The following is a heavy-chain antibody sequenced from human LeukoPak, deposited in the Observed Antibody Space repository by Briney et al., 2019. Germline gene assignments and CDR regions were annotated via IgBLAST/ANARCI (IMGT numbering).Heavy chain of an antibody. CDR3: ARAGIVGATTVGYAFDI. CDR1: GYSFTSYW. D-gene: IGHD1-26*01. CDR2: IYPGDSDT. J-gene: IGHJ3*02. V-gene: IGHV5-51*01. Sequence: GESLKISCKGSGYSFTSYWIGWVRQMPGKGLEWMGIIYPGDSDTRYSPSFQGQVTISADKSISTAYLQWSSLKASDTAMYYCARAGIVGATTVGYAFDIWGQGTMVTVSS.